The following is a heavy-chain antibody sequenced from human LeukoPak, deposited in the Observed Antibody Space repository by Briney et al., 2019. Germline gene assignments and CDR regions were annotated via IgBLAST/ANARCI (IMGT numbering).Heavy chain of an antibody. D-gene: IGHD2-2*02. J-gene: IGHJ5*02. CDR1: GGSISSYY. CDR3: ASGRSIVVVPAAIASWFDP. CDR2: IYYSGST. Sequence: SETLSLTCTVSGGSISSYYWSWIRQPPGKGLEWIGYIYYSGSTYYNPSLRSRVTISVDTSKNQFSLKLSSVTAADTAVYYCASGRSIVVVPAAIASWFDPWGQGTLVTVSS. V-gene: IGHV4-59*12.